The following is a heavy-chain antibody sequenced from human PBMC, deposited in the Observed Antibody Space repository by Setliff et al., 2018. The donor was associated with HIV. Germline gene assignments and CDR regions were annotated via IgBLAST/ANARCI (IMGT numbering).Heavy chain of an antibody. CDR3: ARLRITMIMMLNYFDY. CDR1: GGSISSSSYY. CDR2: INHSGST. D-gene: IGHD3-22*01. V-gene: IGHV4-39*07. Sequence: SETLSLTCTVSGGSISSSSYYWGWIRQPPGKGLEWIGEINHSGSTNYNPSLKSRVTISVDTSKNQFSLRLTSVTAADTAVYFCARLRITMIMMLNYFDYWGQGTLVTVSS. J-gene: IGHJ4*02.